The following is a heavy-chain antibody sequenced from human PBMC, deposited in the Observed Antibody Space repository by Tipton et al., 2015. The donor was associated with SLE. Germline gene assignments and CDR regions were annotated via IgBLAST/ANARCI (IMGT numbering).Heavy chain of an antibody. V-gene: IGHV4-39*07. J-gene: IGHJ4*02. Sequence: TLSLTCTVSGGSISSSSYYWGWIRQPPGKGLEWVGSISYSGSSYYNPSLKGRVTISVDTSKNQFSLKLSSMTAADTAVYYCARGSGGRALDYWGQGTLVTVSS. CDR2: ISYSGSS. D-gene: IGHD2-15*01. CDR3: ARGSGGRALDY. CDR1: GGSISSSSYY.